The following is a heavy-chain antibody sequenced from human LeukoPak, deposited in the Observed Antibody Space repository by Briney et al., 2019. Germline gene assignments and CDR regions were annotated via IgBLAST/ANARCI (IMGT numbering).Heavy chain of an antibody. D-gene: IGHD6-19*01. CDR3: ARDSSGLHSCAFDI. CDR1: GFTFDDYG. Sequence: GGPLRLSCAASGFTFDDYGMSWVRQAPGKGLEWVSGINWNGGSTGYADSVKGRFTISRDNAKNSLYLQMNSLRAEDTAVYYCARDSSGLHSCAFDIWGQGTMVTVSS. V-gene: IGHV3-20*04. CDR2: INWNGGST. J-gene: IGHJ3*02.